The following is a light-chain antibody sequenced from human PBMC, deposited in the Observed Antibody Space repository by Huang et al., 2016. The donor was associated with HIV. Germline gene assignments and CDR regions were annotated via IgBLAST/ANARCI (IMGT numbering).Light chain of an antibody. J-gene: IGKJ1*01. Sequence: DVVMTQSPLSLPVTLGQPASISCRSSQSLLYSDGNTYLNWFQQRPGHSPRRLSYKVSNRDSGVPDRFSGSGSGTDFTLKISRLEAEDVGIYFCMQGTHWPPTFGQGTKVEMK. V-gene: IGKV2-30*01. CDR1: QSLLYSDGNTY. CDR3: MQGTHWPPT. CDR2: KVS.